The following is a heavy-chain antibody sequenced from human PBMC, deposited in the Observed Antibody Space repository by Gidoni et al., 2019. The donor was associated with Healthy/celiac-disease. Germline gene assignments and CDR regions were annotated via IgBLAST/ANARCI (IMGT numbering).Heavy chain of an antibody. Sequence: MHWVRQAPGKGLEWVAVISYDGSNKYYADSVNGRFTISRDNSKNTLYLQMNSLRAEDTAVYYCAKDPHGDYFGFDYWGQGTLVTVSS. J-gene: IGHJ4*02. CDR2: ISYDGSNK. CDR3: AKDPHGDYFGFDY. D-gene: IGHD4-17*01. V-gene: IGHV3-30*18.